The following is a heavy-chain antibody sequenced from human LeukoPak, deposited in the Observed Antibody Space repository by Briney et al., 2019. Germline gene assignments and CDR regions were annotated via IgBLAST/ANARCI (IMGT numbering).Heavy chain of an antibody. D-gene: IGHD4-23*01. CDR2: INHSGST. CDR3: AREDGGNGLVDY. Sequence: SETLSLTCAVYGGSFSGYYWSWIRQPPGKGLEWIGEINHSGSTNYNPSLKSRVTMSVDTSKNQFSLKLSSVTAADTAVYYCAREDGGNGLVDYWGQGTLVTVSS. V-gene: IGHV4-34*01. CDR1: GGSFSGYY. J-gene: IGHJ4*02.